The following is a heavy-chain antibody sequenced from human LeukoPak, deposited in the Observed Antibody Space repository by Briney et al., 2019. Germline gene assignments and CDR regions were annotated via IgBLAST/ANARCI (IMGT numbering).Heavy chain of an antibody. D-gene: IGHD6-6*01. J-gene: IGHJ5*02. CDR2: INPNSGGT. Sequence: GASVKVSCKASGYTFTSYAMHWVRQAPGQRLEWMGWINPNSGGTNYAQKLQGRVTMTTDTSTSTAYMELRSLRSDDTAVYYCARDHSSSSNWFDPWGQGTLVTVSS. V-gene: IGHV1-3*01. CDR1: GYTFTSYA. CDR3: ARDHSSSSNWFDP.